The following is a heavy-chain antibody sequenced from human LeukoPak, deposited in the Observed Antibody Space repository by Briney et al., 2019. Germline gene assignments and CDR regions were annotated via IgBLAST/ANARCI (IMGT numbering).Heavy chain of an antibody. D-gene: IGHD2-2*02. CDR2: IYPNNGDT. V-gene: IGHV1-2*02. J-gene: IGHJ3*02. CDR3: SREGYCSSTSCYTVFRAFDI. Sequence: ASVRVSCKASGYTFTGHFIFWVRQSPGQRLELVASIYPNNGDTYYVPKFQGRVTVTSDTSISTAYMDISGLRSDDTAFYYCSREGYCSSTSCYTVFRAFDIWGQGTMVTVSS. CDR1: GYTFTGHF.